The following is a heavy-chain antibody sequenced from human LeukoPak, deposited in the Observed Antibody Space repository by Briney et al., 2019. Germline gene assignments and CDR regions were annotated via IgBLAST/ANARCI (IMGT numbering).Heavy chain of an antibody. CDR2: FSNRT. CDR1: GFTFSNYA. Sequence: GGSLRLSCVAPGFTFSNYAMIWDCQAPVKGLEWVSVFSNRTHYADSVKGRFTTSRDNSRNTLYLEMNNLRAEDTAIYYCAKDWHVYWGHGTLVTVSS. V-gene: IGHV3-23*03. J-gene: IGHJ4*01. CDR3: AKDWHVY.